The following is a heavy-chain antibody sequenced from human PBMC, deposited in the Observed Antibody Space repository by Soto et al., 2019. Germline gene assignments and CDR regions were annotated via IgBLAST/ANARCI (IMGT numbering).Heavy chain of an antibody. CDR3: AREARLGYSYGPGHNAFDI. J-gene: IGHJ3*02. V-gene: IGHV1-69*13. CDR2: IIPIFGTA. Sequence: GASVKVSCKASGGTFSSYAISWVRQAPGQGLEWMGGIIPIFGTANYAQKFQGRVTITADESTSTAYMELSSLRSEDTAVYYCAREARLGYSYGPGHNAFDIWRKGTMVTVPS. CDR1: GGTFSSYA. D-gene: IGHD5-18*01.